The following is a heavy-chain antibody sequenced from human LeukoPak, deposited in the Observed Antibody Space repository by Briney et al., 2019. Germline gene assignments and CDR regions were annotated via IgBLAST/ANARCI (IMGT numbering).Heavy chain of an antibody. V-gene: IGHV1-69*13. CDR1: GGTFSSYA. CDR3: ARESCSGGSCYKGVYYYGMDV. J-gene: IGHJ6*02. D-gene: IGHD2-15*01. CDR2: IIPIFGTA. Sequence: SVTVSCTASGGTFSSYAISWVRQAPGQGLEWMGGIIPIFGTANYAQKFQGRVTITADESTSTAYMELSSLRSEDTAVYYCARESCSGGSCYKGVYYYGMDVWGQGTTVTVSS.